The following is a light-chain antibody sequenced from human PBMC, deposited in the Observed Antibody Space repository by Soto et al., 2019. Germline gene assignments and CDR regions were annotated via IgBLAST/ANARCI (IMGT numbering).Light chain of an antibody. V-gene: IGKV3D-15*01. J-gene: IGKJ4*01. CDR1: QSVSSN. CDR2: GAS. Sequence: EIVMTQSPATLSVSPGERATLSCRASQSVSSNLAWYQQKPGQAPRLLIYGASTRATGVPARFSGGGSGTEFTLTITSLQSEDFAVYYCQHRSNWPLTFGGGTKVDIK. CDR3: QHRSNWPLT.